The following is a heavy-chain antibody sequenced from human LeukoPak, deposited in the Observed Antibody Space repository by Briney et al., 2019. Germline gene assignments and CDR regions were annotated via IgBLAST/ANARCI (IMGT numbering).Heavy chain of an antibody. CDR3: ARGQQLGDIDY. D-gene: IGHD6-13*01. CDR2: IYSGGST. CDR1: GFTVSSNY. V-gene: IGHV3-66*02. Sequence: SGGSLRLSCAASGFTVSSNYMSWVRQAPGKGLEWVSVIYSGGSTYYADSVKGRFTISRDNSKNTLYLQMNSLRAEDTAVYYCARGQQLGDIDYWGQGTLVTVSS. J-gene: IGHJ4*02.